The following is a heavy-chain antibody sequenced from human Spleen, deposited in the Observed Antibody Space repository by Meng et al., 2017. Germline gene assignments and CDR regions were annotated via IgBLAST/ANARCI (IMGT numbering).Heavy chain of an antibody. CDR2: IETKPNNYAT. V-gene: IGHV3-73*01. CDR1: GVTFRGSA. J-gene: IGHJ3*02. CDR3: TIFTPGHI. Sequence: GGSLSLSCAASGVTFRGSAIHWVRQASGKGLEWVGRIETKPNNYATSYAGSLRGRFTISRDDSENMAYLKMNILETEDTALYCCTIFTPGHIWGQGSMVTVSS.